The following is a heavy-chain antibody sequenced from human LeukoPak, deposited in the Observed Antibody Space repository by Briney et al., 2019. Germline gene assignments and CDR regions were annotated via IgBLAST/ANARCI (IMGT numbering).Heavy chain of an antibody. V-gene: IGHV3-53*01. CDR1: GFTVGTNS. D-gene: IGHD3-22*01. CDR2: IYRGGST. Sequence: PGGSLRLSCAPSGFTVGTNSMSWVRHSPGKGLEWVSVIYRGGSTYYPDSVNGRFTISRDNSRNTLLLQMNSLKTEDTAVYYCTRGDYYDSGGYYFLFDYWGQGTLVAVSS. J-gene: IGHJ4*02. CDR3: TRGDYYDSGGYYFLFDY.